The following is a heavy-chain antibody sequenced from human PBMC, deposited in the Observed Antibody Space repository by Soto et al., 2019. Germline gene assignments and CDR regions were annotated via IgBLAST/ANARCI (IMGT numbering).Heavy chain of an antibody. V-gene: IGHV4-30-4*01. J-gene: IGHJ4*02. CDR1: GGSISSGDYY. Sequence: SETLSLTCTVSGGSISSGDYYWSWIRQPPGKGLEWIGYINYSGSTNYNPSLKSRVTISVDTSKNQFSLKLSSVTAADTAVYYCARVSGQLVHYFDYWGQGTLVTVSS. CDR2: INYSGST. CDR3: ARVSGQLVHYFDY. D-gene: IGHD6-13*01.